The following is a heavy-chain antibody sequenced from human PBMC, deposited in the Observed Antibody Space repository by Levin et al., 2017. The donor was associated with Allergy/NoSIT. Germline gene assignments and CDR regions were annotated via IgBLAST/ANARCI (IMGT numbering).Heavy chain of an antibody. CDR1: GFTFSSYA. CDR3: ARGSPVEYDSSGYYDYFDY. J-gene: IGHJ4*02. Sequence: PGGSLRLSCAASGFTFSSYAMHWVRQAPGKGLEWVAVISYDGSNKYYADSVKGRFTISRDNSKNTLYLQMNSLRAEDTAVYYCARGSPVEYDSSGYYDYFDYWGQGTLVTVSS. D-gene: IGHD3-22*01. CDR2: ISYDGSNK. V-gene: IGHV3-30-3*01.